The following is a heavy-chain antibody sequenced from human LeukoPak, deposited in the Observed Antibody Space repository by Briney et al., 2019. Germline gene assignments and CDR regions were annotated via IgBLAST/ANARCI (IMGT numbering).Heavy chain of an antibody. J-gene: IGHJ4*02. CDR2: IYYSGNT. Sequence: SETLSLTCTVSGTSISSGAYSWSWVRQHPGKGLEWIAYIYYSGNTYYNPSLKRRVTISVDTSKNQFSLKLSSVTAADTAVYHCARTITISGALGYFDYWGQGTLVTVSS. CDR1: GTSISSGAYS. D-gene: IGHD3-3*01. CDR3: ARTITISGALGYFDY. V-gene: IGHV4-31*03.